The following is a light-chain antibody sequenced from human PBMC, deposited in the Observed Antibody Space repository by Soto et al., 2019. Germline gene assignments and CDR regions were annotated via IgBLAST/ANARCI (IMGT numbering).Light chain of an antibody. CDR3: QQYYSTPVT. J-gene: IGKJ4*01. V-gene: IGKV4-1*01. CDR1: QSVLYSSNNKNY. Sequence: DIVMTQSPDSLAVSLGERATINCKSSQSVLYSSNNKNYLAWYQQKPGQPPKLLIYWASTRESGVPDRFSGSGLGTDFTLTISSLQAEDVAVYYCQQYYSTPVTFGGGTKVEIK. CDR2: WAS.